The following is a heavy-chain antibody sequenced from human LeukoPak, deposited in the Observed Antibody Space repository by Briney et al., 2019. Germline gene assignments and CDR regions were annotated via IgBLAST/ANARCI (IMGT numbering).Heavy chain of an antibody. V-gene: IGHV3-21*01. J-gene: IGHJ4*02. D-gene: IGHD3-16*01. CDR2: ISSSSGYI. Sequence: GGSLRLSCAASGFTFSSYSMNWVRQAPGKGLEWVSSISSSSGYIYYADSVKGRFTISRDNAKNSLYLQMNSLRAEDTAVYYCARGGRDTIHGYWGQGTLVTVSS. CDR1: GFTFSSYS. CDR3: ARGGRDTIHGY.